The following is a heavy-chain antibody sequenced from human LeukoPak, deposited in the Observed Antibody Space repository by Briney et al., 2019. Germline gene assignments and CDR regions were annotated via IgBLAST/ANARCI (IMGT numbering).Heavy chain of an antibody. CDR1: GGSVSSSSYY. J-gene: IGHJ4*02. Sequence: SETLSLTCTVSGGSVSSSSYYWGWIRQPPGKGLEWIGSIYYSGSTYYNPSLKSRVTISVDTSKNQFSLNLSSVTAADTAVYYCARLYYDSSGYYQICYFDYWGQGTLVTVSS. D-gene: IGHD3-22*01. CDR2: IYYSGST. V-gene: IGHV4-39*01. CDR3: ARLYYDSSGYYQICYFDY.